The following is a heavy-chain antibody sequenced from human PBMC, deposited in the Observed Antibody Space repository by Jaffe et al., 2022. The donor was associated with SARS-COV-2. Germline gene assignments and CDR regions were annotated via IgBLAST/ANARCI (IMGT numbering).Heavy chain of an antibody. CDR2: ISYDGSNK. V-gene: IGHV3-30*18. Sequence: QVQLVESGGGVVQPGRSLRLSCAASGFTFSSYGMHWVRQAPGKGLEWVAVISYDGSNKYYADSVKGRFTISRDNSKNTLYLQMNSLRAEDTAVYYCAKDRRPQNLYYGMDVWGQGTTVTVSS. CDR1: GFTFSSYG. J-gene: IGHJ6*02. CDR3: AKDRRPQNLYYGMDV.